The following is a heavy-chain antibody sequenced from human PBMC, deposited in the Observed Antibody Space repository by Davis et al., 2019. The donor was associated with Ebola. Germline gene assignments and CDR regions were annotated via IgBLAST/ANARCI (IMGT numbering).Heavy chain of an antibody. CDR2: ISSSGSTI. CDR3: ARGGLRYFDWLLLAEDYYYGMDV. J-gene: IGHJ6*04. Sequence: GGSLRLSCAASGFTFSDYYMSWIRQAPGKGLEWVSYISSSGSTIYYADSVKGRFTISRDNAKSSLYLQMNSLRAEDTAVYYCARGGLRYFDWLLLAEDYYYGMDVWGKGTTVTVSS. CDR1: GFTFSDYY. D-gene: IGHD3-9*01. V-gene: IGHV3-11*01.